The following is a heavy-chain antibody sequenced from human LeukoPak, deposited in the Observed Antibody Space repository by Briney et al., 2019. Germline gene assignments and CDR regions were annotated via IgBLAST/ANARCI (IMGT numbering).Heavy chain of an antibody. CDR1: GYTFTSYD. Sequence: GASVKVSCKSSGYTFTSYDINWVRQAPGQGLEWMGWISAYNGNTNYAQKLQGRVTMTTDTSTSTAYMELRSLRSDDTAVYYCARDREGATTDFDYWGQGTLVTVSS. J-gene: IGHJ4*02. V-gene: IGHV1-18*01. D-gene: IGHD1-26*01. CDR3: ARDREGATTDFDY. CDR2: ISAYNGNT.